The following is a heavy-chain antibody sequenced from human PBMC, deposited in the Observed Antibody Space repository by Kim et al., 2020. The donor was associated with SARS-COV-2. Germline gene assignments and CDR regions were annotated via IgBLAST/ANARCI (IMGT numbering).Heavy chain of an antibody. Sequence: GGSLRLSCAASGFTFRNYAMHWVRQAPGKGLEWVAVISYDGSHKYYADNVKGRFTISRDNSKNTLHLQMNSLRAEDTAVYFCARDPDRYTTSTGWFDPW. CDR2: ISYDGSHK. CDR3: ARDPDRYTTSTGWFDP. V-gene: IGHV3-30*04. D-gene: IGHD3-16*02. CDR1: GFTFRNYA. J-gene: IGHJ5*02.